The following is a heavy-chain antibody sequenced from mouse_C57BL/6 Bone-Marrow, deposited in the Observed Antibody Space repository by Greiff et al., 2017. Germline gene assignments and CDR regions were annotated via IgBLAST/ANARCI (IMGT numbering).Heavy chain of an antibody. CDR1: GFTFSDYG. D-gene: IGHD1-1*01. V-gene: IGHV5-17*01. J-gene: IGHJ3*01. CDR3: ARRGGKGFAY. Sequence: EVKLVESGGGLVKPGGSLKLSCAASGFTFSDYGMHWVRQAPEKGLEWVAYISSGSSTIYYADTVKGRFTISRDNAKNTLFLQMTSLRSEDTAMXYCARRGGKGFAYWGQGTLVTVSA. CDR2: ISSGSSTI.